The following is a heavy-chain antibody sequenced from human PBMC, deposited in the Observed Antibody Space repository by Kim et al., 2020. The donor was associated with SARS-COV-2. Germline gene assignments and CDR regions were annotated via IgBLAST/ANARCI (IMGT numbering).Heavy chain of an antibody. Sequence: DGSNQYYAESLRGRFTISRDNSKNTLYLQMNSLRAEDTAVYYCAKAEAYDYWGQGTLVTVSS. CDR3: AKAEAYDY. V-gene: IGHV3-30*02. J-gene: IGHJ4*02. CDR2: DGSNQ.